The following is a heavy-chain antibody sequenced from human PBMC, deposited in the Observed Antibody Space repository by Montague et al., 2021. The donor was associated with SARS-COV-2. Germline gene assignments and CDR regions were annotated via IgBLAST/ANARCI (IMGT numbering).Heavy chain of an antibody. CDR2: INYSGGS. CDR1: GGSISSSNW. J-gene: IGHJ4*02. D-gene: IGHD6-6*01. CDR3: ARMALASSSSDFDY. V-gene: IGHV4-4*02. Sequence: SETLSLTCAVSGGSISSSNWWSWVRQPPGKGLVWFGEINYSGGSNYNPPSKSRVTISVDKTKNKFSLKLSSVTAADTAVYYCARMALASSSSDFDYWGQGTLVTVSS.